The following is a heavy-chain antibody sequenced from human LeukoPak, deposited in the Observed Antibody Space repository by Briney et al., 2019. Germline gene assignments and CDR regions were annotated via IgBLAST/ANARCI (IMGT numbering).Heavy chain of an antibody. CDR3: ARGAPGSDAFDI. D-gene: IGHD3-10*01. CDR2: INAGNGNT. Sequence: ASVTVSFKASGYTFTSYAMHWVRQAPGQRLEWMGWINAGNGNTKYSQKFQGRVTITRDTSASTAYMELSSLRSEDTAVYYCARGAPGSDAFDIWGQGTMVTVSS. CDR1: GYTFTSYA. V-gene: IGHV1-3*01. J-gene: IGHJ3*02.